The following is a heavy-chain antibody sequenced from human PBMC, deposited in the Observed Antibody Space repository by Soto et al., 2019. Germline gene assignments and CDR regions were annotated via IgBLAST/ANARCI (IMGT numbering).Heavy chain of an antibody. D-gene: IGHD5-12*01. CDR3: ARGSKAGDGYNSVDYYYSGMDV. Sequence: QVQLVESGGGVVQPLRSLRLSCAVSGFTFSTYGMHWVRQAPGKGLEWVAVISYDGNYIYYADSVKGRFTISRDNSKYTLYLQMNSLRGEDTAVYYCARGSKAGDGYNSVDYYYSGMDVWGQGTTVTVSS. CDR2: ISYDGNYI. V-gene: IGHV3-30*03. J-gene: IGHJ6*02. CDR1: GFTFSTYG.